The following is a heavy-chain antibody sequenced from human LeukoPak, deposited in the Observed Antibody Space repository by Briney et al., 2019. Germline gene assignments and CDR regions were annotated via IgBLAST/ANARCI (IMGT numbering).Heavy chain of an antibody. J-gene: IGHJ3*02. V-gene: IGHV1-46*01. D-gene: IGHD5-18*01. CDR1: GYTFTSYY. Sequence: ASVKVSCKASGYTFTSYYMYWVRQAPGQGLEWMGIINPSGGSTSYAQKFQGRVTMTRDTSTSTAYMELSSLRSEDTAVYYCARARDTAMVGNDAFDIWGQGTMVTVSS. CDR2: INPSGGST. CDR3: ARARDTAMVGNDAFDI.